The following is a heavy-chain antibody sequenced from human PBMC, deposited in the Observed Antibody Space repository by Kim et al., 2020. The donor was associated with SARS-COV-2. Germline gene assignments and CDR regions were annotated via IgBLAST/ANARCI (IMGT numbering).Heavy chain of an antibody. CDR3: ATSPNYDRSWFDP. V-gene: IGHV4-31*02. D-gene: IGHD4-4*01. J-gene: IGHJ5*02. Sequence: YNPSLKSRVTTSVDTSKNQFSLKLSSVTAADTAVYYCATSPNYDRSWFDPWGQGTLVTVSS.